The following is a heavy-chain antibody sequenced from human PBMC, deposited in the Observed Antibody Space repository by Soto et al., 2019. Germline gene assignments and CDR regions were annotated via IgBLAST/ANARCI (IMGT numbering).Heavy chain of an antibody. J-gene: IGHJ6*02. D-gene: IGHD2-2*01. CDR1: GASISSGNYY. Sequence: SETLSLTCTVSGASISSGNYYWSWIRQPPGKGLEWIGSIYYSGNTYYNPSLKSRVSISVDTSKNQFSLNLRSVSATDTAVYYCARIKSSQSKFAVVYRAMDVWGQGTTVTVSS. CDR2: IYYSGNT. CDR3: ARIKSSQSKFAVVYRAMDV. V-gene: IGHV4-30-4*01.